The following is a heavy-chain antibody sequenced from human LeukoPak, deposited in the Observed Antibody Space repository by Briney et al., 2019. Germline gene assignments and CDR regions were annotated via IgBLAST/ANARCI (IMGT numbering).Heavy chain of an antibody. CDR3: AKLVGATTRGYYFDY. CDR2: ISYDGSNK. V-gene: IGHV3-30*18. CDR1: GFTFSSYG. D-gene: IGHD1-26*01. Sequence: GGSLRLSCAASGFTFSSYGMHWVRQAPGKGLEWVAVISYDGSNKFYADSVKGRFTISRDNSKNTLYLQMNSLRAEDTAVYYCAKLVGATTRGYYFDYWGQGTLSPSPQ. J-gene: IGHJ4*02.